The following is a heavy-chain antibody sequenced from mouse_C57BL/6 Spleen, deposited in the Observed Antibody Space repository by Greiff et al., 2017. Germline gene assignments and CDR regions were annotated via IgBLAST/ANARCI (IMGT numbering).Heavy chain of an antibody. CDR2: ISSGGDYI. Sequence: EVKLMESGEGLVKPGGSLKLSCAASGFTFSSYAMSWVRQTPEQRLAWVAYISSGGDYIYYADTVKGRFTISRDNARNTLYLQMSSLKSEDTAMYYCTRDGYYFDYWGQGTTLTVSS. V-gene: IGHV5-9-1*02. CDR3: TRDGYYFDY. CDR1: GFTFSSYA. J-gene: IGHJ2*01. D-gene: IGHD1-1*01.